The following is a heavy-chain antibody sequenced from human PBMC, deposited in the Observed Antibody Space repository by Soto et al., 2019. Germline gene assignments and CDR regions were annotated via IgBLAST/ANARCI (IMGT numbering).Heavy chain of an antibody. D-gene: IGHD4-17*01. Sequence: EVQLLESGGGLVQPGGSLRLSCAASGFTFSSYAMSWVRQAPGKGLEWVSAISGSGGSTYYADSVKGRFTISRDSSKNTLYLQMNSLRAEDTAVYYCAKDYGDWYWYFDLWGRGTLVTVSS. CDR2: ISGSGGST. CDR1: GFTFSSYA. V-gene: IGHV3-23*01. CDR3: AKDYGDWYWYFDL. J-gene: IGHJ2*01.